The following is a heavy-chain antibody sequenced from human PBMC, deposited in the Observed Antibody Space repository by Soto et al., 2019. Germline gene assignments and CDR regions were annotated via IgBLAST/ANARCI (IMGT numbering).Heavy chain of an antibody. CDR2: ISAYNGNT. J-gene: IGHJ6*02. CDR1: GYTFTSYG. D-gene: IGHD4-17*01. Sequence: ASVKVSCKASGYTFTSYGISWVRQAPGQGLEWMGWISAYNGNTNYAQKLQGRVTMTTDTSTSTAYMELRSLRSDDTAVYYCARVGTTVGYYYGMDVWGQGTTVTVSS. CDR3: ARVGTTVGYYYGMDV. V-gene: IGHV1-18*01.